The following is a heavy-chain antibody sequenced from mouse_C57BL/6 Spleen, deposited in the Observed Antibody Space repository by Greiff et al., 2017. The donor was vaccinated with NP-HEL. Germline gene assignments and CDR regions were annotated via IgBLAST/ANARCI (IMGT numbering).Heavy chain of an antibody. Sequence: QVQLKESGAELVRPGASVKLSCKASGYTFTSYGISWVKQRPGQGLEWIGEIYPRSGNTYCYVKFQGKAPLTAAKSSRTAYMQLRSLTSADSADYDGARCSTTEAAEPMDYWGQGTSGTVAS. J-gene: IGHJ4*01. V-gene: IGHV1-81*01. D-gene: IGHD1-1*01. CDR1: GYTFTSYG. CDR3: ARCSTTEAAEPMDY. CDR2: IYPRSGNT.